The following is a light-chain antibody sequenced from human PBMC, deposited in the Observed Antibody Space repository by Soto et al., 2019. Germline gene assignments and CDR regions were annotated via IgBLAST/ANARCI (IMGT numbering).Light chain of an antibody. CDR3: QVWDSSSDHVV. J-gene: IGLJ2*01. Sequence: SYELTQPPSVSVAPGQTAGITCATNNIGSKSVHWYQQRPGQAPVLLVYDDSDRPSGIPERFSGSNSGNTATLTISRVEAGDEADYYCQVWDSSSDHVVFGGGTKLTVL. V-gene: IGLV3-21*02. CDR1: NIGSKS. CDR2: DDS.